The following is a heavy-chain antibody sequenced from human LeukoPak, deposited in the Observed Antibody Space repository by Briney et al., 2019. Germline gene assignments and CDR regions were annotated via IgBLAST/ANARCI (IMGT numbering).Heavy chain of an antibody. V-gene: IGHV4-39*01. J-gene: IGHJ4*02. D-gene: IGHD3-10*01. Sequence: PSETLSLTCTVSGGSISSGSYYWGWIRQPPGEALEWIGSIYHSGYTYYNPSLKSRVTISVDTSKSQFSLKLSSVTAADTAVYYCARSSMFRGVTVDYWGQGTLVTVSS. CDR2: IYHSGYT. CDR3: ARSSMFRGVTVDY. CDR1: GGSISSGSYY.